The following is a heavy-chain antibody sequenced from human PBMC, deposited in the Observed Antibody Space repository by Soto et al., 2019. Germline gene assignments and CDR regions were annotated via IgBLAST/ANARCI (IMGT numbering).Heavy chain of an antibody. D-gene: IGHD4-17*01. CDR2: MNPNSGNT. CDR1: GYTFSIYD. V-gene: IGHV1-8*01. CDR3: ARTLYGDNVDY. J-gene: IGHJ4*02. Sequence: ASVPVARNASGYTFSIYDINGVRQATGQGLEWMGWMNPNSGNTGYAQKFQGRVTMTRNTSISTAYMELSSLRSEDTAVYYCARTLYGDNVDYWGQGTLVTVSS.